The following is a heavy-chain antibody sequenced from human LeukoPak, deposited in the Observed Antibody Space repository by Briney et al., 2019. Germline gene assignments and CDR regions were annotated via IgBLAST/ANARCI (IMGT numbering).Heavy chain of an antibody. D-gene: IGHD3-22*01. CDR1: GYTFTSYA. V-gene: IGHV1-3*01. CDR2: INAGNGNT. CDR3: ARDLGLVVITTSFDY. J-gene: IGHJ4*02. Sequence: ASVKVSCKASGYTFTSYAMHWVRQAPGQRLEWMGWINAGNGNTKYSQKFQGRVTITRDTSASTAYMELSSLRSEDTAVYYCARDLGLVVITTSFDYWGQETLVTVSS.